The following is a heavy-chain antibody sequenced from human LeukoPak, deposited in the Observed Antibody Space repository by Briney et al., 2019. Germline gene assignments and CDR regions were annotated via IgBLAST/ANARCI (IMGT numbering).Heavy chain of an antibody. CDR3: ARPQRRYDSSGYSAFDI. CDR2: INPNSGGT. D-gene: IGHD3-22*01. CDR1: GYTFTGYY. V-gene: IGHV1-2*02. Sequence: GASVKGSCKASGYTFTGYYMHWVRQAPGHGLEWRGWINPNSGGTNYAQRLQGRVTMTRDTSISTAYMELSRLRADDTAVYYCARPQRRYDSSGYSAFDIWGQGTMVTVSS. J-gene: IGHJ3*02.